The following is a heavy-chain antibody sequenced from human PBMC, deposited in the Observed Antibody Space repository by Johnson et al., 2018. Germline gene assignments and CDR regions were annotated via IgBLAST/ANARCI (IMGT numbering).Heavy chain of an antibody. Sequence: VQLVESGGGLVKPGGSHRLSCAASGFSFNNAWMNWVRQAPGKGLEWVGRIKSKTDGGTTDYAAPVKGRVTISRDDSKNPRYLQMNSLKTEDTAVYYCTTEVAGDAFDIWGQGTMVTVSS. CDR2: IKSKTDGGTT. CDR3: TTEVAGDAFDI. D-gene: IGHD2-15*01. CDR1: GFSFNNAW. V-gene: IGHV3-15*07. J-gene: IGHJ3*02.